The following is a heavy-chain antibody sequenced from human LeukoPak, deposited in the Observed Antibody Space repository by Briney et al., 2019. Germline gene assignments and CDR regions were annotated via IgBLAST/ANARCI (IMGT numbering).Heavy chain of an antibody. CDR1: GFTFSSYG. V-gene: IGHV3-30*03. CDR3: ARSKNSGPVYYFDY. Sequence: GGSLRLSCAASGFTFSSYGMHWVRQAPGKGLEWVAVISYDGSNKYYADSVKGRFTISRDNSKNTLYLQMNSLRAEDTAVYYCARSKNSGPVYYFDYWGQGTLVTVSS. D-gene: IGHD6-19*01. CDR2: ISYDGSNK. J-gene: IGHJ4*02.